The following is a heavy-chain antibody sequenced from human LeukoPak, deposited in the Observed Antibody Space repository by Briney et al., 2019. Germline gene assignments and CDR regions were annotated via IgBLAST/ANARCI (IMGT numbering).Heavy chain of an antibody. CDR1: GFTFTAYL. V-gene: IGHV3-30-3*01. CDR3: VRESEYYFDHSASFDY. Sequence: GRSLRLSCAASGFTFTAYLIHWVRQAPGKGLEWVAVMSSDGNAMFYADSVKGRFTISRDNSKNTLYLQMNSLRAEDTAVYHCVRESEYYFDHSASFDYWGQGTLVTVSS. CDR2: MSSDGNAM. J-gene: IGHJ4*02. D-gene: IGHD3-22*01.